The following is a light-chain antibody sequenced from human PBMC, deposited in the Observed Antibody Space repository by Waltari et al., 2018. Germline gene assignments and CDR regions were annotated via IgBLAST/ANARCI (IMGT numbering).Light chain of an antibody. Sequence: DIQMTQSPSSLSASVGDRVTITCQASQDISSYLNWYQQRPGKAPKLLIYDASSLEAGVPSRFSGNGSGTDFTFTISSLQPEDIATYYCQQYDNLLTFGGGTKVEIK. CDR3: QQYDNLLT. J-gene: IGKJ4*01. CDR1: QDISSY. V-gene: IGKV1-33*01. CDR2: DAS.